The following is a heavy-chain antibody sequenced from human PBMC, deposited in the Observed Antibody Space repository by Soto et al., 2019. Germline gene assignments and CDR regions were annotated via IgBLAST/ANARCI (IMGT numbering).Heavy chain of an antibody. Sequence: EVQLVESGGGLVQPGGSLRLSCAASGFTFSSYDMHWVRQATGKGLEWVSAIGTAGDTYYPGSVKGRFTISRENAKNSLYLQMNSLRAGDTAVYYCARGRLRGGMDVWGQGTTVTVSS. D-gene: IGHD4-17*01. CDR2: IGTAGDT. CDR1: GFTFSSYD. V-gene: IGHV3-13*04. J-gene: IGHJ6*02. CDR3: ARGRLRGGMDV.